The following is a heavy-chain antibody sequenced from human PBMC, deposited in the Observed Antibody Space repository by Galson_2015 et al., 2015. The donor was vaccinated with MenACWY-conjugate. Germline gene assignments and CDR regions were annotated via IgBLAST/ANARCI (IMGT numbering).Heavy chain of an antibody. CDR1: GFTFSNYA. V-gene: IGHV3-23*01. Sequence: SLRLSCAASGFTFSNYAMMWVRQAPGKGLEWVAAIRGSGGGVFCADSVKGRFTISRDNSKNTLYLQMNSLRAEDTAVYYCAKDPNGDYVGAFDFWGQGTTVAVSS. D-gene: IGHD4-17*01. CDR3: AKDPNGDYVGAFDF. J-gene: IGHJ3*01. CDR2: IRGSGGGV.